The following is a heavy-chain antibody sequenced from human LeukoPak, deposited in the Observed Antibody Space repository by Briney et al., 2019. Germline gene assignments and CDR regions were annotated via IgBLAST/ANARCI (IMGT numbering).Heavy chain of an antibody. V-gene: IGHV1-18*01. CDR2: ISAYNGNT. CDR1: GYTFTSYG. D-gene: IGHD6-13*01. J-gene: IGHJ5*02. Sequence: ASVKVSCKASGYTFTSYGISWVRQAPGQGLEWMGWISAYNGNTNYAQKLQGRVTMTTDTSTSTAYMELRSPRSDDTAVYYCATKLPGIAAAATPLDNWFDPWGQGTLVTVSS. CDR3: ATKLPGIAAAATPLDNWFDP.